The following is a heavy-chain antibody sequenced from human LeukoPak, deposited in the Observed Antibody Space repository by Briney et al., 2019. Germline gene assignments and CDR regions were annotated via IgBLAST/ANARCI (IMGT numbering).Heavy chain of an antibody. CDR1: GGTFISYA. CDR2: IIPILGTA. Sequence: GASVKVSCKASGGTFISYAISWVRQAPGQGLEWMGGIIPILGTANYAQKFQGRVTITADESTSTAYMELSSLRSEDTAAYYCARSHRSYYYYYMDVWGKGTTVKISS. J-gene: IGHJ6*03. CDR3: ARSHRSYYYYYMDV. V-gene: IGHV1-69*13.